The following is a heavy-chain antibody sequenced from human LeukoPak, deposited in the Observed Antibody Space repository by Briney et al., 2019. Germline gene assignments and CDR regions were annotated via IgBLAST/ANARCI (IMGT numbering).Heavy chain of an antibody. Sequence: GGSLRLSCAASGITFRSYGMHWVRQAPGKGLEWVAVISYDGSNKYYADSVKGRFTISRDNSKNTLYLQMNSLRAEDTAVYYCAKVGPQYCSTTSCYFDYSGQGTLVTVSS. D-gene: IGHD2-2*01. CDR2: ISYDGSNK. J-gene: IGHJ4*02. CDR1: GITFRSYG. V-gene: IGHV3-30*18. CDR3: AKVGPQYCSTTSCYFDY.